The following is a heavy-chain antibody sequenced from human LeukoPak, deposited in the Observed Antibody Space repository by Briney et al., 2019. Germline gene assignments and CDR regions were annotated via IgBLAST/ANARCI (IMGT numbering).Heavy chain of an antibody. Sequence: PGGSLRLSCVGSGFIFSAYWMAWVRQAPGKGPEWVANINEDGGEERYVDSVRGRFTISRDNAKNSLYLQMNSLRAEDTAVYYCAREHIPDYWGQGTLVTASS. V-gene: IGHV3-7*01. CDR2: INEDGGEE. D-gene: IGHD2-2*02. CDR3: AREHIPDY. CDR1: GFIFSAYW. J-gene: IGHJ4*02.